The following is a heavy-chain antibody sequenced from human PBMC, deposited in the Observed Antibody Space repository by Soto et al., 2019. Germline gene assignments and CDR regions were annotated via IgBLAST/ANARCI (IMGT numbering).Heavy chain of an antibody. D-gene: IGHD6-13*01. CDR1: GYTFTDYF. CDR3: ARDETSAGTGFDP. Sequence: QVQLVQSGAEVKKPGATVKVSCKASGYTFTDYFIHWVRQVPGHGLEWMGWITPHSGGTNYAQQFQGRVTMTSYTSIPPAYMELSSLRSDDTAVYYCARDETSAGTGFDPWGQGTLVTVSS. CDR2: ITPHSGGT. J-gene: IGHJ5*02. V-gene: IGHV1-2*02.